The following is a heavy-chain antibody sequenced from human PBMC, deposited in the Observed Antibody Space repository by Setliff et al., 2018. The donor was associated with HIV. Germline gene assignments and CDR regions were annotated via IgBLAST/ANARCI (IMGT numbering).Heavy chain of an antibody. CDR3: ARGLTAANYQNYYYMDV. D-gene: IGHD2-2*01. Sequence: ASVKVSCKVSGYTLTELSIHWVRQAPGKGLEWMGGFDNRGYAQKFQGRVTMTRDTSISTAYMELSSLRSEDTAVYYCARGLTAANYQNYYYMDVWGKGTTVTVSS. CDR2: FDNR. V-gene: IGHV1-24*01. CDR1: GYTLTELS. J-gene: IGHJ6*03.